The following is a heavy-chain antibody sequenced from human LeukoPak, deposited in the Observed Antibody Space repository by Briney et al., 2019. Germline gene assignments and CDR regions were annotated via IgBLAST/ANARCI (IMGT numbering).Heavy chain of an antibody. Sequence: PSETLSLTCTVSGGSISSSSYYWGWIRQPPGKGLEWIGSIYYSGSTYYNPSLKSRVTISVDTSKSQFSLKLSSVTAADTAVYYCARQLELEGDPGGLDYWGQGTLVTVSS. V-gene: IGHV4-39*01. D-gene: IGHD3-3*01. J-gene: IGHJ4*02. CDR1: GGSISSSSYY. CDR3: ARQLELEGDPGGLDY. CDR2: IYYSGST.